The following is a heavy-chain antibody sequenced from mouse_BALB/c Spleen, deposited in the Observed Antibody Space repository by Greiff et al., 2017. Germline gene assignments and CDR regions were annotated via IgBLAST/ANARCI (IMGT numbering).Heavy chain of an antibody. CDR2: IWSGGST. Sequence: QVQLQQSGPGLVQPSQSLSITCTVSGFSLTSYGVHWVRQSPGKGLEWLGVIWSGGSTDYNAAFISRLSISKDNSKSQVFFKMNSLQANDTAIYYCARGYGNYGAWFAYWGQGTLVTVSA. D-gene: IGHD2-10*02. J-gene: IGHJ3*01. V-gene: IGHV2-2*02. CDR3: ARGYGNYGAWFAY. CDR1: GFSLTSYG.